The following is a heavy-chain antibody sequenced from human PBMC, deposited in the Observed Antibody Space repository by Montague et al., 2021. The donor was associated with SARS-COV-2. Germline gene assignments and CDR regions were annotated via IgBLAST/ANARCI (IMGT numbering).Heavy chain of an antibody. V-gene: IGHV4-31*03. CDR1: GGSISSGGYY. D-gene: IGHD3-22*01. CDR2: IYYSGST. Sequence: TLSLTCTVSGGSISSGGYYWSWIRQHPGKGLEWIGYIYYSGSTYYNPSLKSRVTISVDTSKNRFSLKMSSVTAADTAVYYCARSPEPMMILIITSLNWYFDLWGRGTLVTVSS. J-gene: IGHJ2*01. CDR3: ARSPEPMMILIITSLNWYFDL.